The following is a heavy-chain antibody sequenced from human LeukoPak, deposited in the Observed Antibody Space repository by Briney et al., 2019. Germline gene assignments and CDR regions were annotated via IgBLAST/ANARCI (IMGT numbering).Heavy chain of an antibody. J-gene: IGHJ1*01. Sequence: PGGSLRLSCAASGFTFNSYWMHWVRQAPGKGLVWVSRINSDGSSTSYADSVKGRFTMSRDNAKNTLYLQMNSLRAEDTAVYHCASDSYSPEYFQHWGQGTLVTVSS. CDR3: ASDSYSPEYFQH. V-gene: IGHV3-74*01. CDR1: GFTFNSYW. CDR2: INSDGSST. D-gene: IGHD2-15*01.